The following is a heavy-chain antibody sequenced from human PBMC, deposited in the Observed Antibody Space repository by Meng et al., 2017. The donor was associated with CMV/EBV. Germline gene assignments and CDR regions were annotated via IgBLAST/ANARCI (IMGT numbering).Heavy chain of an antibody. CDR3: ARGYYDSSGYNFDL. CDR2: IIPIFGTA. J-gene: IGHJ2*01. CDR1: GGTFSSYA. D-gene: IGHD3-22*01. Sequence: QGRVCQLGAGGKSPGSSVKVSCKASGGTFSSYAISWVRQAPGQGLEWMGGIIPIFGTANYAQKFQGRVTITADESTSTAYMELSSLRSEDTAVYYCARGYYDSSGYNFDLWGRGTLVTVSS. V-gene: IGHV1-69*12.